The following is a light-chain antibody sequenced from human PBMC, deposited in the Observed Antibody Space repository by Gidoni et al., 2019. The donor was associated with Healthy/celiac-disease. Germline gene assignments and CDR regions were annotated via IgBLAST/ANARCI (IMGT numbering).Light chain of an antibody. J-gene: IGKJ3*01. CDR2: AAS. Sequence: IQLTQSPSSLSASEGDRVTITCRASQGISSYLAWYQQKPGKAPKLLIYAASTLQSGVPSRFSGSGSGTDFTLTISSLQPEDFATYYCQQLNSYPRTFGPGTKVDIK. CDR3: QQLNSYPRT. V-gene: IGKV1-9*01. CDR1: QGISSY.